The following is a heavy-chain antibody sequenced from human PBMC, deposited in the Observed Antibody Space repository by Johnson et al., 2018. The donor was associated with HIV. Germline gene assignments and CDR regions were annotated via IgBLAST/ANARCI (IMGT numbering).Heavy chain of an antibody. V-gene: IGHV3-53*01. J-gene: IGHJ3*01. CDR2: IYSGGST. CDR3: AKGRGYDYDALDF. D-gene: IGHD5-12*01. Sequence: EVQLVESGGDLIQPGGSLRLSCAASGFTFSSYWMHWVRQGPGKGLEWVSVIYSGGSTYYADSVKGRFSISRDKSKDTLYLQMSSLRAEDTAVYYCAKGRGYDYDALDFWGQGTMVTVSS. CDR1: GFTFSSYW.